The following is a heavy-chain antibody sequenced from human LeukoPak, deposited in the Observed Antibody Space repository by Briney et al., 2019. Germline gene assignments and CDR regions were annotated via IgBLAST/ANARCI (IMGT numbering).Heavy chain of an antibody. D-gene: IGHD3-10*02. V-gene: IGHV4-59*01. CDR2: IYYSGNT. J-gene: IGHJ4*02. CDR1: GGSISPYY. Sequence: SETLSLTCTVSGGSISPYYWSWIRQPPGKGLEWLGYIYYSGNTEYKPSLKSRVAMSVDTSKNQFSLRLCSVTAADTAVYYCARSTGSTMFIDYWGQGTLVTVSS. CDR3: ARSTGSTMFIDY.